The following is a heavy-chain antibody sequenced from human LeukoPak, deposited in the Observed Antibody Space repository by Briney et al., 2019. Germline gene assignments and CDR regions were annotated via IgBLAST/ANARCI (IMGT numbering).Heavy chain of an antibody. CDR3: ARGGRYRYGSSDY. D-gene: IGHD5-18*01. V-gene: IGHV5-51*01. CDR1: GYSFTSYW. CDR2: IHPGDSDT. Sequence: GESLKISCKGSGYSFTSYWIGWVRQMPGKGLEWMGIIHPGDSDTRYSPSFQGQVTMSADESITTAYLQWSRLEASDSAMYYCARGGRYRYGSSDYWGQGTLVTVSS. J-gene: IGHJ4*02.